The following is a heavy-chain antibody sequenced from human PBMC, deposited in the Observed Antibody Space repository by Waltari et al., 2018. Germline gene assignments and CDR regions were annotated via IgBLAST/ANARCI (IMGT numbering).Heavy chain of an antibody. Sequence: QVQLVQSGAEVKKPGSSVKVSCKASGDTFSSYTTSLSRRAPGHGLEWMGRIIPILGIAKYEQKFQGRVRITADKSTRTAYMELSSLRSEDTAVYYCARVSTYDSSGYADAFDIWGQGTMVTVSS. D-gene: IGHD3-22*01. CDR1: GDTFSSYT. V-gene: IGHV1-69*02. CDR2: IIPILGIA. J-gene: IGHJ3*02. CDR3: ARVSTYDSSGYADAFDI.